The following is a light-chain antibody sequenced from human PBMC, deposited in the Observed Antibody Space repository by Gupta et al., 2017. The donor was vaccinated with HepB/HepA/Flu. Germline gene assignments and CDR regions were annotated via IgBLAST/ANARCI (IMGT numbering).Light chain of an antibody. CDR1: QSVSSY. CDR2: DAS. CDR3: QQRSNWPPVT. J-gene: IGKJ4*01. Sequence: EIVLTPSPATLSLSPGERAPLPCRASQSVSSYLAWYQQKPGQAPRLLIYDASNRATGIPARFSGSGSGTDFTLTISSLEPEDFAVYYCQQRSNWPPVTFGGGTKVEIK. V-gene: IGKV3-11*01.